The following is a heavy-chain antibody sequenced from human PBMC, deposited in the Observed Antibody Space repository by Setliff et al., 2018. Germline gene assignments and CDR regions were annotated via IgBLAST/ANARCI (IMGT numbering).Heavy chain of an antibody. CDR1: GDSISDAS. Sequence: PSETLALTCTVSGDSISDASIMAWIRQPPGKGLEFIGYVFYNGAAKYDPSLKSPVTMSVDTSKTQFSLKLNSMTTADTAVYYCARGGSSRYFDYWGQGDLVTVSS. V-gene: IGHV4-59*01. J-gene: IGHJ4*02. CDR3: ARGGSSRYFDY. CDR2: VFYNGAA.